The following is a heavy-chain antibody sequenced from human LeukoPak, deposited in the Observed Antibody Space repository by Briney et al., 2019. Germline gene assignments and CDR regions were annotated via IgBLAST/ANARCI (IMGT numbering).Heavy chain of an antibody. CDR1: GFSLRTSGMC. J-gene: IGHJ6*04. CDR2: IDWDDDK. D-gene: IGHD4-11*01. Sequence: SGPALVKPPQTLTLTCTFSGFSLRTSGMCVSWIRQPPGKALEWLPLIDWDDDKYYSTSLKTRLTISKDTSKNQVVLTMTNMDPVDTATYYCARISSNSVYYYGMDVWGKGTTVTVSS. V-gene: IGHV2-70*01. CDR3: ARISSNSVYYYGMDV.